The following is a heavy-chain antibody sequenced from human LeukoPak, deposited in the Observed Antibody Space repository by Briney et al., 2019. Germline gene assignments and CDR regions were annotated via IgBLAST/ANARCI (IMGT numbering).Heavy chain of an antibody. V-gene: IGHV4-30-4*01. CDR2: IYYSGSS. J-gene: IGHJ4*02. D-gene: IGHD1-26*01. CDR1: GGSISSGDYY. Sequence: PSQTLSLTCTVSGGSISSGDYYWSWIRQPPGKGLEWIAYIYYSGSSYFSPSLKSRVTTSVDTSKNQFSLKLSSVTAADTALYYCARLKVDANNFCDYWGQGTLVTVSS. CDR3: ARLKVDANNFCDY.